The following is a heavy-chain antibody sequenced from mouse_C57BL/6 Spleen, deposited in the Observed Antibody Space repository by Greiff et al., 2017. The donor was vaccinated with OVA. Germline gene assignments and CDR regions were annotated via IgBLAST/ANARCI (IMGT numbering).Heavy chain of an antibody. Sequence: EVQLQQPGPELVKPGASVKMSCKASGYTFTDYNMHWVKQSHGKSLEWIGYINPNYGGTSYNQKFKGKATLTVNKSSSTAYMELHSLTSEDSAVYYCARVGLRSFDYWGQGTTLTVSS. D-gene: IGHD2-2*01. J-gene: IGHJ2*01. CDR2: INPNYGGT. CDR3: ARVGLRSFDY. CDR1: GYTFTDYN. V-gene: IGHV1-22*01.